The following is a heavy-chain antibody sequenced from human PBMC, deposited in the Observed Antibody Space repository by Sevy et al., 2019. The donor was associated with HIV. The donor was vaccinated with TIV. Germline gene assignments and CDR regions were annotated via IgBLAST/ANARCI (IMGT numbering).Heavy chain of an antibody. D-gene: IGHD2-15*01. CDR3: ARAYCSGGSCYSLAY. CDR1: GYTFTSYR. Sequence: ASVKVSCKASGYTFTSYRVSWERQAPGRGLEWMGWISAHNDNTHYAQKFQGRVTMTTDTPTSTAYMDLRSLRSDDTAVYYCARAYCSGGSCYSLAYWGQGTLVTVSS. V-gene: IGHV1-18*01. J-gene: IGHJ4*02. CDR2: ISAHNDNT.